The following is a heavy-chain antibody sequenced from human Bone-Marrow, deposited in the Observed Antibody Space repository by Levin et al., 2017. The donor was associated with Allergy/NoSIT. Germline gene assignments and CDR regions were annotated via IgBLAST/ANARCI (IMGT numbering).Heavy chain of an antibody. Sequence: GASVKVSCKASGYSFTGFYLHWIRQAPRQGLEWMGWISPNSGGTNYAQKFQGRVTMSRDTSISTAYMVLSRLRSDDTAVYYCSRRPHYYDSSGYYGSHAFDIWGQGTMVTVSS. CDR2: ISPNSGGT. J-gene: IGHJ3*02. V-gene: IGHV1-2*02. CDR3: SRRPHYYDSSGYYGSHAFDI. CDR1: GYSFTGFY. D-gene: IGHD3-22*01.